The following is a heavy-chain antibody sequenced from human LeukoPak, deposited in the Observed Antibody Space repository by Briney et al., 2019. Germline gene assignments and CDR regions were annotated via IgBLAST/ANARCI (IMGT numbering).Heavy chain of an antibody. D-gene: IGHD3-22*01. CDR1: GGSISSGSYY. CDR2: IYYSGST. CDR3: ARSYYYDSSGYFSYYYYYYMDV. V-gene: IGHV4-61*01. J-gene: IGHJ6*03. Sequence: SQTLSLTCTVSGGSISSGSYYWSWIRQPPGKGLEWIGYIYYSGSTNYNPSLKSRVTISVDTSKNQFSLKLSSVTAADTAVYYCARSYYYDSSGYFSYYYYYYMDVWGKGTTVTVSS.